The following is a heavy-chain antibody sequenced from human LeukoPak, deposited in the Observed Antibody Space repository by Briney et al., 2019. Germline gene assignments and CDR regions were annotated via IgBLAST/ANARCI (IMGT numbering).Heavy chain of an antibody. Sequence: ASVKVSCKASGYTFTTYGVNWVRQAPGQGLEWMGWINTDTGNPTYAQGFTGRFVFSLDTSVSTAYLQISSLKAEDTAVCYCARATAICSSTSCYRWGFDYWGQGTLVTVSS. CDR2: INTDTGNP. CDR3: ARATAICSSTSCYRWGFDY. D-gene: IGHD2-2*02. J-gene: IGHJ4*02. V-gene: IGHV7-4-1*02. CDR1: GYTFTTYG.